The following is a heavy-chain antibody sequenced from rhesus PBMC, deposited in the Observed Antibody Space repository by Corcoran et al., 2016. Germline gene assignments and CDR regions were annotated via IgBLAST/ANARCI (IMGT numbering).Heavy chain of an antibody. CDR2: IYGSGVSH. D-gene: IGHD6-13*01. CDR3: ASGRIVAVPFSAV. Sequence: QLQLQESGPGLVKPSETLSVTCAVSGGSISSFYWSWIRQAPGKGLDWIGYIYGSGVSHNTNPPLRSRVTLAGDTPKNQLSLKLISGTAADTAVYYCASGRIVAVPFSAVWGPGVLVTVSS. CDR1: GGSISSFY. J-gene: IGHJ5-1*01. V-gene: IGHV4-169*02.